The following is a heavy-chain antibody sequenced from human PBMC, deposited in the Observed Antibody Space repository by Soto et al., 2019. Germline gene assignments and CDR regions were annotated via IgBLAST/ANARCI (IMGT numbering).Heavy chain of an antibody. V-gene: IGHV4-31*03. CDR3: ARGPAPRWLQWVYFDY. CDR2: IYYSGST. D-gene: IGHD5-12*01. Sequence: KPSETLSLTCTVSGGSISSGGYYWSWIRQHPGKGLEWIGYIYYSGSTYYNPSLKSRVTISVDTSKNQFSLKLSSVTAADTAVYYCARGPAPRWLQWVYFDYWGQGTLVTVSS. CDR1: GGSISSGGYY. J-gene: IGHJ4*02.